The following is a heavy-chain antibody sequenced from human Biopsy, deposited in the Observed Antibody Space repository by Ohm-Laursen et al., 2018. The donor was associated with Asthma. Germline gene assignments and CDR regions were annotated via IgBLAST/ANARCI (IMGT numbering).Heavy chain of an antibody. V-gene: IGHV4-39*01. CDR2: IYKSGQV. CDR3: ARQKLVAAEGPFDM. CDR1: GGSISRNFYY. J-gene: IGHJ3*02. D-gene: IGHD1-26*01. Sequence: SETLSLTCTVSGGSISRNFYYWGWIRQPPGKGLEWIGNIYKSGQVYYNLSLKSRVTISVDRTKNQLSLKLRSVTAADTAVYYCARQKLVAAEGPFDMWSQGTMVIVSS.